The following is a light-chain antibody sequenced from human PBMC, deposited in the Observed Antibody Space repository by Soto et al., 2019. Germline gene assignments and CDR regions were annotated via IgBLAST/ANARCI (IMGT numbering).Light chain of an antibody. CDR1: QSVSSNY. CDR2: DAS. V-gene: IGKV3-20*01. J-gene: IGKJ1*01. CDR3: QQYGISPT. Sequence: DIVLTQSPGTLSLSPGERATLSCRSSQSVSSNYLAWYQQKPDQAPRLVIYDASGRATGIPDRFSGSGSGTDFTLTISRLEPEDSAVYYCQQYGISPTFGQGTKVEIK.